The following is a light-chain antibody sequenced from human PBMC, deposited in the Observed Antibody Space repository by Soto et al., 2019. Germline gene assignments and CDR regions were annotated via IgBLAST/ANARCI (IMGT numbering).Light chain of an antibody. Sequence: QLVLTPSPSASASLVASVKLTCTLSSGHSSYAIAWHQQQPEKGPRYLMKLNSDGSHSKGDGIPDRFSGSSSGAERYLTISSLQSEDEADYYCQTWGTGPWVFGGGTKLTVL. V-gene: IGLV4-69*01. CDR1: SGHSSYA. CDR3: QTWGTGPWV. J-gene: IGLJ3*02. CDR2: LNSDGSH.